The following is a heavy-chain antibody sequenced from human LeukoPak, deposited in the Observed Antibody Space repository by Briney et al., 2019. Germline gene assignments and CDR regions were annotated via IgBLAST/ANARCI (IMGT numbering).Heavy chain of an antibody. Sequence: SETLSLTCTVSGGSVSSGSYYWSWIRQPPGKGLEWIGYFYYSGSTKYNDSLKSRVTISVDTPKNQFSLKLNSVTAADTAEYYCARAGYYYGSPYYFDYWGQGTLVTVSP. CDR3: ARAGYYYGSPYYFDY. V-gene: IGHV4-61*01. CDR2: FYYSGST. D-gene: IGHD3-10*01. CDR1: GGSVSSGSYY. J-gene: IGHJ4*02.